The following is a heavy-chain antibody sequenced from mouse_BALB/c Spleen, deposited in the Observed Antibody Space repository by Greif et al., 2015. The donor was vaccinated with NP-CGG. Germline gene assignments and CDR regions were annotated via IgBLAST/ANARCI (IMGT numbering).Heavy chain of an antibody. Sequence: VKVVESGPGLVAPSQSLSITCTVSGFSLTSYGVSWVRQPPGKGLEWLGVIWGDGSTNYHSALISRLSISKDNSKSQVFLKLDSLQTDDTATYYCALYGNYDAMDYWGQGTSVTVSS. J-gene: IGHJ4*01. V-gene: IGHV2-3*01. CDR1: GFSLTSYG. CDR2: IWGDGST. D-gene: IGHD2-10*02. CDR3: ALYGNYDAMDY.